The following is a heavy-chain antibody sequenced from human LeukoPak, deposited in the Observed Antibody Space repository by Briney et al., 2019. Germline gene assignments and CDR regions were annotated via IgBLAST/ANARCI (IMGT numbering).Heavy chain of an antibody. CDR3: ASPAAPQYSYFDY. D-gene: IGHD2-2*01. J-gene: IGHJ4*02. Sequence: PGGSLRLSCTASGFTFSSYAMHWVRQAPGKGLEWVAVISYDGSNKYYADSVKGRFTISRDNSKNTLYLQMNSLRAEDTAVYYCASPAAPQYSYFDYWGQGTLVTVSS. CDR2: ISYDGSNK. V-gene: IGHV3-30*04. CDR1: GFTFSSYA.